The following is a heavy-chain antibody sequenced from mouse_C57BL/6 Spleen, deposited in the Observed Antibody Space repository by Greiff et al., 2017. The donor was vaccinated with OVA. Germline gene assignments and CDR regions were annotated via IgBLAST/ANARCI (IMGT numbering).Heavy chain of an antibody. CDR3: ARGITTVVASDY. CDR2: IYPGDGDT. Sequence: VKLMESGPELVKPGASVKISCKASGYAFSSSWMNWVKQRPGKGLEWIGRIYPGDGDTNYNGKFKGKATLTADKSSSTAYMQLSSLTSEDSAVYFCARGITTVVASDYWGQGTTLTVSS. D-gene: IGHD1-1*01. V-gene: IGHV1-82*01. J-gene: IGHJ2*01. CDR1: GYAFSSSW.